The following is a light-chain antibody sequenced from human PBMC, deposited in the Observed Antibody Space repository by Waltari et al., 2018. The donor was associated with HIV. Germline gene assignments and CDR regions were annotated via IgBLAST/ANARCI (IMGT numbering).Light chain of an antibody. J-gene: IGKJ1*01. CDR3: HQRSTWPRT. Sequence: EIVLTPSPATLSLSPGERATLSCRASQSVSNYLAWYQQKSGQAPRLLIYDASNRATGIPARFSASGSGTDFTLTISSLQPEDFAFYYCHQRSTWPRTFGQGTKVEIK. V-gene: IGKV3-11*01. CDR1: QSVSNY. CDR2: DAS.